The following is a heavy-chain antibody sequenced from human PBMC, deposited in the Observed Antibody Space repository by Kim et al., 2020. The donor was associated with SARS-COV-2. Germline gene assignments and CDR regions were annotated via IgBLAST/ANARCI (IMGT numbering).Heavy chain of an antibody. J-gene: IGHJ4*02. V-gene: IGHV1-69*02. Sequence: YAQRFQGRGTITADKSTSTAYMELSSLRSEDTAVYYCARSYSSSWYWGYWGQGTLVTVSS. CDR3: ARSYSSSWYWGY. D-gene: IGHD6-13*01.